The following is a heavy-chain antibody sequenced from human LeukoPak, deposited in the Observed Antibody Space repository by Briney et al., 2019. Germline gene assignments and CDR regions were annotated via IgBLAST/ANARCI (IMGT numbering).Heavy chain of an antibody. CDR1: GFTFDDYG. J-gene: IGHJ3*02. D-gene: IGHD1-26*01. V-gene: IGHV3-20*04. Sequence: PGGSLRLSCAASGFTFDDYGMSWVRQAPGKGLEWVSGINWNGGSTGYADSVKGRFTISRDNAKNSLYLQMNSLRAEDTALYYCARVHYSGSCRDDAFDIWGQGTMVTVSS. CDR3: ARVHYSGSCRDDAFDI. CDR2: INWNGGST.